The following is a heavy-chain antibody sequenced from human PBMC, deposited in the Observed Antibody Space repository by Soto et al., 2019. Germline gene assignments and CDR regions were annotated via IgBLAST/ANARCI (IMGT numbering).Heavy chain of an antibody. CDR3: AKVFRARITMVRGVILFFDY. CDR2: ISGSGGST. D-gene: IGHD3-10*01. J-gene: IGHJ4*02. Sequence: GGSLRLSCAASGFTFSSYAMSWVRQAPGKGLEWVSAISGSGGSTYYADSVKGRFTISRDNSKNTLYLQMNSLGAEDTAVYYCAKVFRARITMVRGVILFFDYWGQGTLVTVSS. V-gene: IGHV3-23*01. CDR1: GFTFSSYA.